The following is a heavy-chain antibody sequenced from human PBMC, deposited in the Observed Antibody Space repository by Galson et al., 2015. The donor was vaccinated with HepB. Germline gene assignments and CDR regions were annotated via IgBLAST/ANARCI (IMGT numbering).Heavy chain of an antibody. CDR3: ARGHTTTTGIY. CDR2: ISSSGSTI. CDR1: GFTFSSYE. J-gene: IGHJ4*02. Sequence: SLRLSCAASGFTFSSYEMNWVRQAPGKGLEWVSYISSSGSTIYYADSVKGRFTISRDNAKNSLYLQMNSLRAEDTAVYYCARGHTTTTGIYWGRGVLVTVSS. D-gene: IGHD1-1*01. V-gene: IGHV3-48*03.